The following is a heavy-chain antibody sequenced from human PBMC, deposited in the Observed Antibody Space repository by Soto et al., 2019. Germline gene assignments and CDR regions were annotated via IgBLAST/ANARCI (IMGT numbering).Heavy chain of an antibody. J-gene: IGHJ4*02. Sequence: QVQLVQSGADVKKPGASVKVSCRASGYTFSDYGVSWVRQAPGQGLEWMGWISSKNGNTNFAQKFRGRVTMTTDPSKSTVYMELRGLRPDDTAVYYCAREPPETPPDYWGQGTLVTVAS. CDR1: GYTFSDYG. CDR3: AREPPETPPDY. V-gene: IGHV1-18*01. CDR2: ISSKNGNT.